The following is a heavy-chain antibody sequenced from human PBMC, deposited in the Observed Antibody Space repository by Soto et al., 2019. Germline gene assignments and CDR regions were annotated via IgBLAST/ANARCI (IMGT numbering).Heavy chain of an antibody. CDR3: ARDIPTGACYRDC. J-gene: IGHJ4*02. CDR1: GFTFSRYW. Sequence: EVQLVESGGGLLQPGGSLRLSCAASGFTFSRYWMTWVRQSPGRGLEWVANINEDGSVKGYVDSVKGRFTIYRDNARNSLNLQMNSLRAEDTAVYYCARDIPTGACYRDCWGQGTLGTVAS. D-gene: IGHD2-15*01. CDR2: INEDGSVK. V-gene: IGHV3-7*01.